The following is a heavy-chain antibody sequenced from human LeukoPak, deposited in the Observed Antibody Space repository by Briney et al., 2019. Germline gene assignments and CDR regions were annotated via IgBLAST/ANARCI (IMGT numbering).Heavy chain of an antibody. V-gene: IGHV3-74*01. CDR1: GFTFSSFW. Sequence: GGSLRLSCGASGFTFSSFWMHWVRQAPGKGLVWVSRINSDGSSTSYADSAKGRFTISRDNAKSMLYLQMNSLRAEDTAVYYCAPHLSVVVPGAQYGMDVWGQGTTVTVSS. D-gene: IGHD2-2*01. CDR2: INSDGSST. J-gene: IGHJ6*02. CDR3: APHLSVVVPGAQYGMDV.